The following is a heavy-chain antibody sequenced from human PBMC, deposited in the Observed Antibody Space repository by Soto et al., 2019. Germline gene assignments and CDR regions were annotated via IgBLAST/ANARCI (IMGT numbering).Heavy chain of an antibody. J-gene: IGHJ6*02. CDR3: ARGYSSSWYYYGMDV. CDR2: INPNSGGT. V-gene: IGHV1-2*04. D-gene: IGHD6-13*01. Sequence: QVQLVQSGAEVKKPGASVKVSCKASGYTFTGYYMHWVRQAPGQGLEWMGWINPNSGGTNYAQKFQGWVSMARDTSISTAYMELGRLRSDDTAVYYCARGYSSSWYYYGMDVWGQGTTVTVSS. CDR1: GYTFTGYY.